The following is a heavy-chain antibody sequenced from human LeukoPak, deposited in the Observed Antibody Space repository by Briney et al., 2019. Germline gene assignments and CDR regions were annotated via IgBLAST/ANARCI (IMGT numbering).Heavy chain of an antibody. CDR1: GFTFSSYW. V-gene: IGHV3-74*01. Sequence: GGSLRLSCAASGFTFSSYWMHWVRQAPGKGLVWVSLINSDGSTTRYADSVKGRFTISRDNAKNTLYLQMNSLRAEDTAVYHCARDKVSNHVFDYWGQGTLVTVSS. CDR2: INSDGSTT. CDR3: ARDKVSNHVFDY. J-gene: IGHJ4*02. D-gene: IGHD1-14*01.